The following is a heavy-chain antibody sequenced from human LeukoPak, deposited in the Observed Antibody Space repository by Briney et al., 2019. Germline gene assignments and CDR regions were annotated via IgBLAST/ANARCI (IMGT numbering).Heavy chain of an antibody. CDR2: IRYDGSNK. CDR1: GFTFSSYG. Sequence: GGSLRLSCAASGFTFSSYGMHWVRQAPGKGLEWVAFIRYDGSNKYYADSVKGRFTISRDNSKNTLYLQMNSLRAEDTAVYYCAKDSGPYSSSSDYWGQGTLVTVSS. J-gene: IGHJ4*02. CDR3: AKDSGPYSSSSDY. V-gene: IGHV3-30*02. D-gene: IGHD6-6*01.